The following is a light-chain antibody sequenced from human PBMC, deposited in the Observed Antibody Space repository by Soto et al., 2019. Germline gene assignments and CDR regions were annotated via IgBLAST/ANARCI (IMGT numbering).Light chain of an antibody. J-gene: IGLJ3*02. CDR2: DVT. CDR3: CSYAGSDSNWL. V-gene: IGLV2-11*01. CDR1: STDVGAYNY. Sequence: QSALTQPRSVSGSPGQSVTISCTGSSTDVGAYNYISWYLHHPGKAPRLILYDVTTRPSGVPDRFSGSKSGITASLTISGLQAEDEADYYCCSYAGSDSNWLFGGGTKLTV.